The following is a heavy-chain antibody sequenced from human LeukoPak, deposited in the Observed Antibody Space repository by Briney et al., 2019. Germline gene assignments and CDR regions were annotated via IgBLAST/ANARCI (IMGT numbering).Heavy chain of an antibody. J-gene: IGHJ4*02. CDR1: GYSLNTFW. Sequence: GESLKISCKGSGYSLNTFWIGWVRQTPGTGLEWMGKIYPSDSETKYKPSFQGQVTISVDKSISTAYLRLSSLKASDTAIYYCARLIYYGSGKTYFFDSWGQGTLVTVSS. CDR2: IYPSDSET. CDR3: ARLIYYGSGKTYFFDS. V-gene: IGHV5-51*01. D-gene: IGHD3-10*01.